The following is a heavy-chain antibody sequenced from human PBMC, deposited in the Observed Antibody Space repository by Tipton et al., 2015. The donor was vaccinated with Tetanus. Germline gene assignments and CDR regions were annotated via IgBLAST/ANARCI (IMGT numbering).Heavy chain of an antibody. Sequence: TLSLTCAVYGGSFSGYYWSWIRQPPGKGLEWIGEINHSGSTNYNPSLKSRVTISVDTSKNQFSLKLSSVTAADTAVYYCARGRSWYYSFYYYYGMDVWGQGTMVTVSS. CDR2: INHSGST. CDR1: GGSFSGYY. V-gene: IGHV4-34*01. J-gene: IGHJ6*02. D-gene: IGHD6-13*01. CDR3: ARGRSWYYSFYYYYGMDV.